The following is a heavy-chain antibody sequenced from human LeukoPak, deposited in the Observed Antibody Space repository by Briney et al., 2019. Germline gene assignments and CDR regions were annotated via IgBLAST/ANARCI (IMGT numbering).Heavy chain of an antibody. CDR1: GFTFTDYA. CDR2: IRYGADTA. D-gene: IGHD3-3*01. J-gene: IGHJ4*02. CDR3: ARDERLLSFLK. V-gene: IGHV3-23*01. Sequence: PGGSLRLSCAASGFTFTDYAMTWVRQAPGKGLEWVSTIRYGADTAYYADSVKGRFTISRDNSKNMLYLQMNSLRAEDTAIYYCARDERLLSFLKWGQGTLVTVSS.